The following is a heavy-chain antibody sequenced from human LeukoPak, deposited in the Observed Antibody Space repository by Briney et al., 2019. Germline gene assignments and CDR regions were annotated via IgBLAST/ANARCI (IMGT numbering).Heavy chain of an antibody. CDR2: SRNKANSYTI. CDR1: GFTFSDYY. V-gene: IGHV3-72*01. D-gene: IGHD3-22*01. Sequence: PGGSLRLSCAASGFTFSDYYMDWVRQTPGKGLEWVARSRNKANSYTIEYAASVKGRFTISRDDSKNSLYLQMSSLKTEDTAVYYCARASSSSGRFSMDYWGQGTLVTVSS. J-gene: IGHJ4*02. CDR3: ARASSSSGRFSMDY.